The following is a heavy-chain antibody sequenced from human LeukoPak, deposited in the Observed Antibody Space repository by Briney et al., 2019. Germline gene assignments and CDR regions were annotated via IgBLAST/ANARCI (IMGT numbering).Heavy chain of an antibody. J-gene: IGHJ4*02. D-gene: IGHD4-17*01. Sequence: GASVKVSCKASGYSFTGYYIHWVRQAPGQGLEWMGWINPNSGGTYYAQKFQGRVTMTRDTSISTAYMELSRLRSDDTAVYYCARGPTTVTRAFDYWGQGTLVTVSS. V-gene: IGHV1-2*02. CDR3: ARGPTTVTRAFDY. CDR1: GYSFTGYY. CDR2: INPNSGGT.